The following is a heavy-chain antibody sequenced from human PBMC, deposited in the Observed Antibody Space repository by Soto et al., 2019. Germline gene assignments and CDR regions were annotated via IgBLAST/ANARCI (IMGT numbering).Heavy chain of an antibody. Sequence: GGSLRLSCAASGFIFNTDSMNWVRLAPGKGLEWVSSISSSSSYIYHADSVKGRFTISRDNSKNTLYLQMNSLRAEDTAVYYCARGGGLPSSGYPSPLQETYYFDYWGQGTLVTVSS. CDR1: GFIFNTDS. D-gene: IGHD3-22*01. CDR3: ARGGGLPSSGYPSPLQETYYFDY. CDR2: ISSSSSYI. V-gene: IGHV3-21*01. J-gene: IGHJ4*02.